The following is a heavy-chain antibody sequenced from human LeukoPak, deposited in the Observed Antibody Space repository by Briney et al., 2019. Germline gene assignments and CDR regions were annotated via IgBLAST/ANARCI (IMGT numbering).Heavy chain of an antibody. CDR1: GFTFSDYE. CDR3: ARDSSGWSLDD. J-gene: IGHJ4*02. Sequence: PGGSLRLSCAASGFTFSDYEMNWVRQAPGKGLDWISYISTSGSTIYYADSVKGRFTISRDNAKNSLYLQINSLRAEDTAVYYCARDSSGWSLDDWGQGTLVTVSS. D-gene: IGHD6-19*01. CDR2: ISTSGSTI. V-gene: IGHV3-48*03.